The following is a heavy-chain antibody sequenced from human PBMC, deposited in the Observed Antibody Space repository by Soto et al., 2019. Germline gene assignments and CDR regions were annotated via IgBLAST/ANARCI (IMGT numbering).Heavy chain of an antibody. D-gene: IGHD6-13*01. J-gene: IGHJ6*03. CDR1: GYTFTSYA. Sequence: ASVKVSCKASGYTFTSYAMHWVRQAPGQRLEWMGWINAGNGNTKYSQKFQGRVTITRDTSASTAYMELSSLRSEDTAVYYCARGGYSSSWVYYYYYMDVWGKGTTVTVSS. CDR3: ARGGYSSSWVYYYYYMDV. V-gene: IGHV1-3*01. CDR2: INAGNGNT.